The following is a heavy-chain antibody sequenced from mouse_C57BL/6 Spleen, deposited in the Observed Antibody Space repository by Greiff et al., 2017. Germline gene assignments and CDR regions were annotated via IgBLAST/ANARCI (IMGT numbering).Heavy chain of an antibody. CDR2: IYPGDGDT. CDR1: GYAFSSYW. Sequence: LMEPGASVKISCKASGYAFSSYWMNWVKQRPGTGLEWIGQIYPGDGDTNYNGKLKGKATLTADKSSSTAYMQLSSLTSEDSAVYFCASNGDRDYWGQGTTLTVSS. D-gene: IGHD4-1*02. CDR3: ASNGDRDY. J-gene: IGHJ2*01. V-gene: IGHV1-80*01.